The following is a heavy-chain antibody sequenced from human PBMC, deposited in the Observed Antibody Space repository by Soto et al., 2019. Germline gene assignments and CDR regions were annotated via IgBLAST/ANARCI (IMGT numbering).Heavy chain of an antibody. CDR2: ISDSGSLT. D-gene: IGHD1-26*01. CDR3: ARALVLGVGALSQ. Sequence: QVQLVESGGGLVKPEGSLRLSCAASGFTFSAYYMSWIRQAPGKGLEWVSYISDSGSLTHYGDSVQGRFTISRDNAKASLYLQMDSLRAEDTAIYYCARALVLGVGALSQWGQGTLVTVSS. J-gene: IGHJ4*02. CDR1: GFTFSAYY. V-gene: IGHV3-11*01.